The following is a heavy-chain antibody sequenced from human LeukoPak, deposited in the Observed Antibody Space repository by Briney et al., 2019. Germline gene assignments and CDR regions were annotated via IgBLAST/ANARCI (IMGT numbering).Heavy chain of an antibody. V-gene: IGHV4-38-2*02. CDR3: ARVRSVAQGGAFDI. CDR1: GGSITSGYY. D-gene: IGHD6-6*01. J-gene: IGHJ3*02. CDR2: IHHSGST. Sequence: SETLSLTCTVSGGSITSGYYWGWIRQPPGKGLEWIGSIHHSGSTYYNPSLKSRVTKSVDTSKNQFSLKLSSVTAADTAVYYCARVRSVAQGGAFDIWGQGTMVTVSS.